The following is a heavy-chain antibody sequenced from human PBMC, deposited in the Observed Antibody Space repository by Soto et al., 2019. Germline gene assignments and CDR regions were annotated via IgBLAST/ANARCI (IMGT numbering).Heavy chain of an antibody. V-gene: IGHV3-74*01. CDR2: INSDGSTT. Sequence: GGSLRLSCAASGYSFSSPWMHWVRKAPGKGLVWVSRINSDGSTTNYADSVKGRFTFSRDNAKSTLYLQMNSLRAEDTAVYYCARGPSGWYGYDYWGQGTLVTVSS. CDR3: ARGPSGWYGYDY. J-gene: IGHJ4*02. CDR1: GYSFSSPW. D-gene: IGHD6-19*01.